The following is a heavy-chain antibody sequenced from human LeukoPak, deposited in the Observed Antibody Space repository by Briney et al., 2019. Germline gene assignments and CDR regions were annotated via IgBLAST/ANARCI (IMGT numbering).Heavy chain of an antibody. V-gene: IGHV1-46*01. CDR3: ARGQLVANFDY. CDR2: INPSGGST. D-gene: IGHD6-6*01. CDR1: GYTFTGYY. Sequence: ASVKVSCKASGYTFTGYYMHWVRQAPGQGLEWMGIINPSGGSTSYAQKFQGRVTMTRDMSTSTVYMELSSLRSEDTAVYYCARGQLVANFDYWGQGTLVTVSS. J-gene: IGHJ4*02.